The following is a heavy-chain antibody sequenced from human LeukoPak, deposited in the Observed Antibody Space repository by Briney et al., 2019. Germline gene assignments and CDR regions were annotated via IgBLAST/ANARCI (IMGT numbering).Heavy chain of an antibody. V-gene: IGHV1-18*01. J-gene: IGHJ3*02. Sequence: AAVKVSCKASGYTFTSYGISWVRQAPGQGLEWMGWMSSYNGYINNLQKLQGRVTMTTDTSTSTAYIELRSVRSDATAVYYCARSVMGGAFDIWGQGAMVTVSS. CDR2: MSSYNGYI. CDR1: GYTFTSYG. CDR3: ARSVMGGAFDI. D-gene: IGHD3-16*01.